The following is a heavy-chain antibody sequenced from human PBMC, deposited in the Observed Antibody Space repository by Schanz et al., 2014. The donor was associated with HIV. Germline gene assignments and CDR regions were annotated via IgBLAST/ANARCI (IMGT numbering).Heavy chain of an antibody. V-gene: IGHV3-30*03. J-gene: IGHJ6*02. CDR3: ARGSGPYYYYGMDV. Sequence: QVQLVESGGGVVQPGRSLRLSCAASGFTFSSYGMHWVRQAPGKGLEWVAVISYDGSNKYYADSVKGRFTISRDNSKNTLHLQVSSLRAEDTAVYYCARGSGPYYYYGMDVWGQGTTVTVS. CDR2: ISYDGSNK. D-gene: IGHD2-15*01. CDR1: GFTFSSYG.